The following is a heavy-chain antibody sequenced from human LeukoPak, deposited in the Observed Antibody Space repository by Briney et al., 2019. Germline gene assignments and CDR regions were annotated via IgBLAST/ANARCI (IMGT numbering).Heavy chain of an antibody. CDR3: ARGVGAPLNDY. V-gene: IGHV3-66*01. CDR2: IYSGGST. CDR1: GFTVSSNY. Sequence: GGSLRLSCAASGFTVSSNYVSWVRQAPGKGLEWVSVIYSGGSTYYADSVKGRFTISRDNSKNTLYLQMNSLRAEDTAVYYCARGVGAPLNDYWGQGTLVTVSS. J-gene: IGHJ4*02. D-gene: IGHD1-26*01.